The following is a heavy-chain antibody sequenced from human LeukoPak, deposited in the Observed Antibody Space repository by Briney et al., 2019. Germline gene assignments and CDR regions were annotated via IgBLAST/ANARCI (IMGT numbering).Heavy chain of an antibody. CDR3: ARGATMVPGVPDY. J-gene: IGHJ4*02. CDR2: MNPNSGNT. Sequence: ASVKDSCKASRYTFSSYDIKSVPHTTRERLERMVAMNPNSGNTGYAQKFQGRVTMTRNTSISTAYMELSSLRSEDTAVYYCARGATMVPGVPDYWGEGTLVTVSS. D-gene: IGHD3-10*01. CDR1: RYTFSSYD. V-gene: IGHV1-8*01.